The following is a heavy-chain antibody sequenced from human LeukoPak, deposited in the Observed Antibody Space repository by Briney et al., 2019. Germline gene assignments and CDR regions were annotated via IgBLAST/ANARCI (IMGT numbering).Heavy chain of an antibody. D-gene: IGHD3-22*01. Sequence: PGGSLRLSCAASGFTFDDYGMSWVRQASGKGLEWVSGINWNGVSTGYADSVKGRFTISRDNANNSLYLQMDSLRAEDTALYYCARDDYYDSSDAFDIWGQGTMVTVSS. V-gene: IGHV3-20*04. CDR1: GFTFDDYG. CDR3: ARDDYYDSSDAFDI. CDR2: INWNGVST. J-gene: IGHJ3*02.